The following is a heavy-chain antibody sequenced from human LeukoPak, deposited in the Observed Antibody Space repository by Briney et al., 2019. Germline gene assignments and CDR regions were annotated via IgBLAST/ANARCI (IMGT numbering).Heavy chain of an antibody. CDR2: ISSDGSNK. CDR3: ASHYDTSGYHYFDF. V-gene: IGHV3-30-3*01. CDR1: RFTFSNYA. Sequence: GGSLRLSCAASRFTFSNYAMHWVRQAPGKGLEWVAVISSDGSNKYYADSVKGRFTISRDNSKNTLYLQMNSLRAEDTAVYSCASHYDTSGYHYFDFWGQGTLVTVSS. D-gene: IGHD3-22*01. J-gene: IGHJ4*02.